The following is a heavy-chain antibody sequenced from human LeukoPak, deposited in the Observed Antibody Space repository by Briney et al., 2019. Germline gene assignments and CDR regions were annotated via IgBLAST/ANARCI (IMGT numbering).Heavy chain of an antibody. J-gene: IGHJ5*02. V-gene: IGHV4-34*01. CDR1: GGSFSGYY. CDR2: INHSGST. D-gene: IGHD3-10*01. Sequence: KPSETLSLTCAVYGGSFSGYYWSWIRQPPGKGLEWIGEINHSGSTNYNPSLKSRVTISVDTSKNQFSLKLSSVTAADTAVYYCARGVILWFGDSADWFDPWGQGTLVTVSS. CDR3: ARGVILWFGDSADWFDP.